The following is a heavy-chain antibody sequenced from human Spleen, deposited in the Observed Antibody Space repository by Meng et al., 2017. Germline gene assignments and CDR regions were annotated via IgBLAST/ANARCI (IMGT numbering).Heavy chain of an antibody. CDR1: GGTFSSYA. CDR2: IIPIFGTA. Sequence: SVKVSCKASGGTFSSYAISWVRQAPGQGLEWMGGIIPIFGTANYAQKFQGRVTITADESTSTAYMELSSLRSEDTAVYYCARAAGYCSGGSCSTYFDYWGQGTLVTVSS. V-gene: IGHV1-69*13. J-gene: IGHJ4*02. D-gene: IGHD2-15*01. CDR3: ARAAGYCSGGSCSTYFDY.